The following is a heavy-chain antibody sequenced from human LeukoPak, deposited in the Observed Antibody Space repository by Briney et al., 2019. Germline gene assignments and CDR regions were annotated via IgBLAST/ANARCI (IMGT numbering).Heavy chain of an antibody. V-gene: IGHV3-21*01. CDR2: ISSSGSYI. CDR1: GFTISRFW. D-gene: IGHD2-15*01. J-gene: IGHJ4*02. CDR3: ATSLRTGGIFDY. Sequence: GGSLRLSCAASGFTISRFWMSWVRQAPGKGLEWVSSISSSGSYIYYADSVKGRFTISRDNAKNSLYLQMNGLRAEDTAVYYCATSLRTGGIFDYWGQGTLVTVSS.